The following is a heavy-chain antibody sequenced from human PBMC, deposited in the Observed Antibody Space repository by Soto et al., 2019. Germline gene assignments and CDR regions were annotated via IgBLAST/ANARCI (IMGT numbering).Heavy chain of an antibody. V-gene: IGHV1-8*01. CDR2: MQPSSGRT. CDR3: ARGVTAGVDY. Sequence: GVSEKVSCMASGYSLTSLYINWVRQTTGQGLEWMGWMQPSSGRTGYAQKFQGRVTMTRDTSISTAYMELSSLTSDDTAFYYCARGVTAGVDYWGQGALVTVSS. J-gene: IGHJ4*02. D-gene: IGHD2-21*02. CDR1: GYSLTSLY.